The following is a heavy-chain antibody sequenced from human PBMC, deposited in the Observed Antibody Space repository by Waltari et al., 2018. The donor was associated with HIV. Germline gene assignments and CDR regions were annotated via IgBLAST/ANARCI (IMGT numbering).Heavy chain of an antibody. CDR1: ESTFNIHG. Sequence: EVQLLESGGGLVQPGGSLRLSCASSESTFNIHGMIWVRQAPGRGLEWVSTISGSGDNTHYADSVKGRFTISRDNSKNTMYLQMNSLRAEDTAVYFCGKDPSSWTRADSWGQGTLVTVSS. J-gene: IGHJ4*02. D-gene: IGHD6-13*01. V-gene: IGHV3-23*01. CDR2: ISGSGDNT. CDR3: GKDPSSWTRADS.